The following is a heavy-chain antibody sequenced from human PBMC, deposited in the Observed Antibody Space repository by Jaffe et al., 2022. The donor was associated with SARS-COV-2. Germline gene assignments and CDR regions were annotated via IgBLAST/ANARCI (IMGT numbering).Heavy chain of an antibody. D-gene: IGHD6-19*01. CDR2: IWYDGSNK. J-gene: IGHJ3*02. CDR1: GFTFSSYG. Sequence: QVQLVESGGGVVQPGRSLRLSCAASGFTFSSYGMHWVRQAPGKGLEWVAVIWYDGSNKYYADSVKGRFTISRDNSKNTLYLQMNSLRAEDTAVYYCARDAGGWDGYAFDIWGQGTMVTVSS. V-gene: IGHV3-33*01. CDR3: ARDAGGWDGYAFDI.